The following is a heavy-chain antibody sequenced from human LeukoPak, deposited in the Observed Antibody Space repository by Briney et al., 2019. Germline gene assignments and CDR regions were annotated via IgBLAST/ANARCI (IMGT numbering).Heavy chain of an antibody. J-gene: IGHJ4*02. Sequence: SETLSLTCTVSGASINSHYWSWIRQPAGKGLEWIGRIYISGSTNYNSSLQSRVTMSVDTSRNQFSLKLSSVTAADTAVYYCARALNPLPGTYYFDYWGQGTLVTVSS. D-gene: IGHD2-15*01. CDR2: IYISGST. CDR1: GASINSHY. V-gene: IGHV4-4*07. CDR3: ARALNPLPGTYYFDY.